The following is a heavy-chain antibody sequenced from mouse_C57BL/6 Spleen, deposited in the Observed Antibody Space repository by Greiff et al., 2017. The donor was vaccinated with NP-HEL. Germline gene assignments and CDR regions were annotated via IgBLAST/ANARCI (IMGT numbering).Heavy chain of an antibody. CDR1: GYAFSSSW. V-gene: IGHV1-82*01. CDR2: IYPGDGDT. CDR3: AREVYYYDY. Sequence: QVQLQQSGPELVKPGASVKISCKASGYAFSSSWMNWVKQRPGKGLEWIGRIYPGDGDTNYNGKFKGKATLTADTSSSTAYMQLSSLTSEDSAVYFCAREVYYYDYWGQGTTLTVSS. J-gene: IGHJ2*01. D-gene: IGHD1-1*01.